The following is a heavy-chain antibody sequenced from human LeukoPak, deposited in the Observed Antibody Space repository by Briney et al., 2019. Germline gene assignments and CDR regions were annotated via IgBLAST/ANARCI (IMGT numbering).Heavy chain of an antibody. J-gene: IGHJ4*02. CDR2: IKHDGSQK. Sequence: GGSLRLSCVASGFSFSSYWINWVRQAPGEGLEWVAHIKHDGSQKYYVDSVKGRFTISRDNAKNSLYLQMNSLRAEDTAVYYCARDAGYGYWVVDYWGQGTLVTVSS. D-gene: IGHD5-18*01. CDR1: GFSFSSYW. CDR3: ARDAGYGYWVVDY. V-gene: IGHV3-7*01.